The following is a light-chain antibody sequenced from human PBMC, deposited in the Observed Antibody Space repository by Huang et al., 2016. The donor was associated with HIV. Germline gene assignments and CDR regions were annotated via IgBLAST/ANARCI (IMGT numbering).Light chain of an antibody. CDR2: AAS. CDR3: QQYNNWPPKYT. CDR1: QSVNNN. J-gene: IGKJ2*01. Sequence: ERVMTQSPATMSVSPGERAPLSCRASQSVNNNLAWYQQKPGQAPRLLIYAASTRAAGVPARFSGSGSGTEFTLTISSLQSEDFAIYYCQQYNNWPPKYTFGQGTKLEIK. V-gene: IGKV3-15*01.